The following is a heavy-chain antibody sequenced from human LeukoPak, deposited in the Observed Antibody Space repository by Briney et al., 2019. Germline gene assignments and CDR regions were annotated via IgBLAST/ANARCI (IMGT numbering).Heavy chain of an antibody. CDR2: IYYSGST. CDR3: ARITMVRHGDY. CDR1: GDSISSNSYY. D-gene: IGHD3-10*01. Sequence: PSETLSLTCSVSGDSISSNSYYWGWFRQPPGKGLEWIGNIYYSGSTYYNPSLKSRVTISVDMSKNQFSLKLTSVTAADTAVYYCARITMVRHGDYWGQGTLVTVSS. J-gene: IGHJ4*02. V-gene: IGHV4-39*07.